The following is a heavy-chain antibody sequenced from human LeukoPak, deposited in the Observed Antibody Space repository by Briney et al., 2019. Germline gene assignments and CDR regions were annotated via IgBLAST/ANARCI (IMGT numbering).Heavy chain of an antibody. CDR3: GRVGAYYGSGSYSDY. CDR2: INQDGSQK. D-gene: IGHD3-10*01. V-gene: IGHV3-7*01. J-gene: IGHJ4*02. CDR1: GFTFSSYW. Sequence: PGGSLRLSCAASGFTFSSYWMSWVRQAPGKGLEWLANINQDGSQKYHVDSVKGRFTISRDNAKKSLYLQMNSLRAEDTAVYYCGRVGAYYGSGSYSDYWGQGTLVTVSS.